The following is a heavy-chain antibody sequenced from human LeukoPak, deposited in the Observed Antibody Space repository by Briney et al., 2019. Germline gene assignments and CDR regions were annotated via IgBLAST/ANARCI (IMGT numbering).Heavy chain of an antibody. V-gene: IGHV4-59*01. CDR3: ASRSSGYSYGTYYYYGMDV. D-gene: IGHD5-18*01. Sequence: PSETLSLTCTVSGGSISSSYWSWIRQPPGKGPEWIGYIYYGGSTTYNPSLKSRVTISVDTSKNQFSLKLSSVTAADTAVYYCASRSSGYSYGTYYYYGMDVWGQGTTVTVSS. CDR2: IYYGGST. CDR1: GGSISSSY. J-gene: IGHJ6*02.